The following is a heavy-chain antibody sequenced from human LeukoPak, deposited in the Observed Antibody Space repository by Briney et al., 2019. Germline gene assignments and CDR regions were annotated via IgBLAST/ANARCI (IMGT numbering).Heavy chain of an antibody. CDR3: ARVAEAAAFDY. CDR2: IYSGTT. Sequence: PGGSLRLSCTVSGFSVSDNSMSWVRQAPGKGLEWVSFIYSGTTHYSDSVKGRFTISRDNSKNTLYLQMNSLRADDTAVYYCARVAEAAAFDYWGQGTMVTVSS. CDR1: GFSVSDNS. D-gene: IGHD6-13*01. J-gene: IGHJ4*02. V-gene: IGHV3-53*01.